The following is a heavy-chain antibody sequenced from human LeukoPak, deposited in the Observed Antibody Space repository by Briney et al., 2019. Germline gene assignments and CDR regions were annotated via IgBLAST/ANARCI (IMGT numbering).Heavy chain of an antibody. CDR1: GSIFNTYA. J-gene: IGHJ6*02. D-gene: IGHD6-13*01. Sequence: GGSLRLSCSASGSIFNTYAMHWVRQAPGKGLQYVSSISSDGGTTFYADSVKGRFAISRDNSKNTLFLQMSSLRPEETAIYYCRVAAAYYFNQYDKDVWGQGTTVTVSS. CDR3: RVAAAYYFNQYDKDV. V-gene: IGHV3-64D*08. CDR2: ISSDGGTT.